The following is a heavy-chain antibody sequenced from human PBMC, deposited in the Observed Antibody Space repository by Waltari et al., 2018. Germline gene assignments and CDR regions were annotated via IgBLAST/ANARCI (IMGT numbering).Heavy chain of an antibody. CDR1: GGTFSSYA. Sequence: QVQLVQSGAEVKKPGSSVKVSCKASGGTFSSYAISWVRQAPGQGLEWMGGIIPIFGTANDAQKFQGRVTISSDESTSTAYMELSSLRSEDTAVYYCARDSTVTSQGDHNYYYYYGMDVWGQGTTVTVSS. J-gene: IGHJ6*02. D-gene: IGHD4-17*01. V-gene: IGHV1-69*05. CDR2: IIPIFGTA. CDR3: ARDSTVTSQGDHNYYYYYGMDV.